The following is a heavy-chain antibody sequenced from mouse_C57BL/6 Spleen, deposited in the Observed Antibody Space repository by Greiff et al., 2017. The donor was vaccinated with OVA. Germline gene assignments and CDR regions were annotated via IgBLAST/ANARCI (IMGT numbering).Heavy chain of an antibody. Sequence: EVQLQQSGPELVKPGASVKISCKASGYTFTDYYMNWVKQSHGKSLEWIGDINPNNGGTSYNQKFKGKATLTVDKSSSTAYMELRSLTSEDSAVYYCASLRRGAMDYWGQGTSVTVSS. CDR3: ASLRRGAMDY. CDR1: GYTFTDYY. J-gene: IGHJ4*01. CDR2: INPNNGGT. V-gene: IGHV1-26*01.